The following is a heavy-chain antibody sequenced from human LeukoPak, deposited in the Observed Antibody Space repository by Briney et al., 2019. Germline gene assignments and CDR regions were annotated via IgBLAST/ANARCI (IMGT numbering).Heavy chain of an antibody. D-gene: IGHD6-19*01. J-gene: IGHJ4*02. CDR3: AREAGIAVAGLFDY. CDR1: GYTFTSYG. CDR2: ISAYNGNT. V-gene: IGHV1-18*01. Sequence: ASVKVSCKASGYTFTSYGISWVRQAPGQGLEWMGWISAYNGNTNYAQKLQGRVTMTTDTSTSTVYMELRSLRSDDTAVYYCAREAGIAVAGLFDYWGQGTLVTVSS.